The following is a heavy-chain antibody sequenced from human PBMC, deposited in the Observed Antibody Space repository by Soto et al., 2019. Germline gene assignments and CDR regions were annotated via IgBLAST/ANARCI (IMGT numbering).Heavy chain of an antibody. Sequence: QVQLVQSGAEVKKPGASVKVSCKASGYTFTSYGISWVRQAPGQGLEWMGWISAYNGNTNYAQKLQGSVTMTTXXSXSXXYMELRSLRSDDTAVYYCARDSYDFWSGYREPFDYWGQGTLVTVSS. CDR1: GYTFTSYG. CDR3: ARDSYDFWSGYREPFDY. J-gene: IGHJ4*02. V-gene: IGHV1-18*01. D-gene: IGHD3-3*01. CDR2: ISAYNGNT.